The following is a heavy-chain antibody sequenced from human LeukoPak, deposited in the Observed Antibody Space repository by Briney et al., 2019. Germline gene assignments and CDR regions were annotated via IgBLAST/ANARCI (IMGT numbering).Heavy chain of an antibody. CDR1: GGTFSSDT. Sequence: VASVKVSCKASGGTFSSDTISWVRQAPGQGLECMGRIIPVIGITNYAQKFQGRVTITADKSTSTAYMELSSLRSEDTAVYYCAKADCSSTSCSMGGRYYYGLDVWGQGTTVTVSS. CDR3: AKADCSSTSCSMGGRYYYGLDV. J-gene: IGHJ6*02. D-gene: IGHD2-2*01. CDR2: IIPVIGIT. V-gene: IGHV1-69*02.